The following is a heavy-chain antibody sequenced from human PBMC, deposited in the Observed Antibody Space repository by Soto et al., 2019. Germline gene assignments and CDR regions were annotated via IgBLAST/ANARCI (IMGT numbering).Heavy chain of an antibody. CDR1: GGSISSYY. J-gene: IGHJ5*02. CDR3: ARRYYDFWSGYLKYNWFEP. V-gene: IGHV4-4*07. Sequence: ETLSLTCTVSGGSISSYYWSWIRQPAGKGLEWIGRIYTSGSTNYNPSLKSRVTISVDTSKNQFSLKLRSVTAADTAVYYCARRYYDFWSGYLKYNWFEPWGQGTMVTVSS. D-gene: IGHD3-3*01. CDR2: IYTSGST.